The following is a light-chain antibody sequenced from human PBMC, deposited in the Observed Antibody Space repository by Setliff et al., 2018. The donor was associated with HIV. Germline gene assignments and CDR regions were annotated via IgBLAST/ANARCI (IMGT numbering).Light chain of an antibody. CDR2: DVS. CDR3: SSYSSNSTPYV. CDR1: SSDVGGYNY. J-gene: IGLJ1*01. V-gene: IGLV2-14*03. Sequence: SALTQPLSASGSPGQSVTISCAGTSSDVGGYNYVSWYQQHPGKAPKLVIYDVSNRPSGVSDRFSGSRSGNTASLTISGLQAEDEADYYCSSYSSNSTPYVFRSGTKVTVL.